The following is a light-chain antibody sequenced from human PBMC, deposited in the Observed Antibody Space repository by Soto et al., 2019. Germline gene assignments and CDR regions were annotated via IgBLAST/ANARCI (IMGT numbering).Light chain of an antibody. J-gene: IGKJ1*01. V-gene: IGKV3-20*01. CDR1: QRVSNNF. CDR2: EAA. Sequence: EVVLTQSPGTLSLSPGERATLSCRASQRVSNNFLAWYQQKPGQAPRLLIYEAAKRATGTPDRFSGSGSGTHFPLTISRLEPEDFAVYYCPQYSISPRAFGHGTKLEIK. CDR3: PQYSISPRA.